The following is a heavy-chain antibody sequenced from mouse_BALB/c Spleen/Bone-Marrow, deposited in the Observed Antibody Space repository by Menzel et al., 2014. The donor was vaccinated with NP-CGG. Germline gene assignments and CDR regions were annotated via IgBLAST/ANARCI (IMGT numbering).Heavy chain of an antibody. V-gene: IGHV5-17*02. CDR3: ARSRYDVGWFAY. CDR1: GFTFSSFG. D-gene: IGHD2-14*01. J-gene: IGHJ3*01. Sequence: EVKLMESGGGLVQPGGSRKLSCAASGFTFSSFGMHWVRQAPEKGLEWVAYIISGSNTIYYADTVKGRFTISRDSPKNTLFLQMTRLRSEDTAMYYCARSRYDVGWFAYWGQGTLVTVSA. CDR2: IISGSNTI.